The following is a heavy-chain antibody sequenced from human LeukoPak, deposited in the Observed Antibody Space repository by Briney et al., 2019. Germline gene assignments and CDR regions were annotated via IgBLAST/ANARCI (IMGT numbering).Heavy chain of an antibody. J-gene: IGHJ4*02. D-gene: IGHD2-2*01. Sequence: GGSLRLSCVASGFSFSSYAMTWVRQAPGKGLEWVSAISGSGFSTYYADSVKGRFTISRDNSKNTLSLQMSNLRAEDTAVYYCAKERYCSSTSCSYFEYWGQGTLVTVSS. V-gene: IGHV3-23*01. CDR1: GFSFSSYA. CDR3: AKERYCSSTSCSYFEY. CDR2: ISGSGFST.